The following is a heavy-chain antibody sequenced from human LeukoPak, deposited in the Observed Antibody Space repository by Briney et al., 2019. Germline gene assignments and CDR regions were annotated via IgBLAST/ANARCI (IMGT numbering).Heavy chain of an antibody. CDR2: IYYSGST. V-gene: IGHV4-39*07. CDR3: ARAYYYGSGSYAFDI. D-gene: IGHD3-10*01. CDR1: GGSISSSSYY. Sequence: SETLSLTCTVSGGSISSSSYYWGWIRQPPGKGLEWIGSIYYSGSTYYNPSLKSRVTISVDTSNNQFSLKLSSVTAADTAVYYCARAYYYGSGSYAFDIWGQGTMVTVSS. J-gene: IGHJ3*02.